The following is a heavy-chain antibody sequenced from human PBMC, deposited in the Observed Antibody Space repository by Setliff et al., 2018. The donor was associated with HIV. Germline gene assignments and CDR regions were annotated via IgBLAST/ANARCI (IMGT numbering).Heavy chain of an antibody. CDR1: GASIRSDRMY. Sequence: SETLSLTCSVSGASIRSDRMYWSWIRRPPGQRLEWIGVIPFAGHINYNPSLSSRVTVSRDTSRNQSSMTLTSVTAADTAVYYSARSFGWGAFNVWGQGTVVTVSS. CDR3: ARSFGWGAFNV. J-gene: IGHJ3*01. CDR2: IPFAGHI. D-gene: IGHD6-19*01. V-gene: IGHV4-61*01.